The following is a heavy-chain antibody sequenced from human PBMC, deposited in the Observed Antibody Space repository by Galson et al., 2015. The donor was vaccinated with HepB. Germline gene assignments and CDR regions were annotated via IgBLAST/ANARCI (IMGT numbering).Heavy chain of an antibody. V-gene: IGHV1-18*01. D-gene: IGHD5-18*01. CDR1: GYTFTSYG. Sequence: SVKVSCKASGYTFTSYGISWVRQAPGQGLEWMGWISAYNGNTNYAQKLQGRVTLTTDTSTSTAYMELRSLRSDDTAVYYCARGADTAMVTFHWYFDLWGRGTLVTVSS. J-gene: IGHJ2*01. CDR2: ISAYNGNT. CDR3: ARGADTAMVTFHWYFDL.